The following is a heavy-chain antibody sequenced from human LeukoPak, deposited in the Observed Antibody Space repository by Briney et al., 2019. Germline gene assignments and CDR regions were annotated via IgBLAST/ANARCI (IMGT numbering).Heavy chain of an antibody. J-gene: IGHJ6*03. Sequence: ETLSLTCAVYDGSFSGYYWSWIRQPPGKGLEWVSAISGSGVSTYYADSVKGRFTISRDNSKNTLFLQMHSLRAEDTAVYYCAKDSCDILTGYCSYYYYYMDVWGTGTTVTISS. D-gene: IGHD3-9*01. CDR3: AKDSCDILTGYCSYYYYYMDV. CDR1: DGSFSGYY. V-gene: IGHV3-23*01. CDR2: ISGSGVST.